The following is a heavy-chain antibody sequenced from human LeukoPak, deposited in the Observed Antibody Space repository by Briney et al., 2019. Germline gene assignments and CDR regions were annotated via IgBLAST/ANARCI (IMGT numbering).Heavy chain of an antibody. Sequence: GRSLRLSCAASGFTFSNYDMHWVRQAPGKGLEWVAVISYDGTNKYYAESVKGRFTISRDNSKSTLYLQMNSLRAEDTAVYYCAKENDFVYWGQGTLVTVSS. J-gene: IGHJ4*02. CDR3: AKENDFVY. CDR1: GFTFSNYD. CDR2: ISYDGTNK. V-gene: IGHV3-30*18. D-gene: IGHD3-3*01.